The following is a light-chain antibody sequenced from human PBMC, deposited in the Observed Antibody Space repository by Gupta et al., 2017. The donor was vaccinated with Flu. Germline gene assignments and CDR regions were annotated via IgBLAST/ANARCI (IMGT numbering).Light chain of an antibody. V-gene: IGLV2-18*02. CDR2: EVS. Sequence: QSALTQPPSVSGSPGQSVTISCTGTSSDIGNYNRVSWYQQSPDTAPKLMIYEVSNRPSGVPDRFAGSKADNTASMTISGLEADDDADYYCSSYTSSSTYVFGTGTKVTVL. CDR1: SSDIGNYNR. CDR3: SSYTSSSTYV. J-gene: IGLJ1*01.